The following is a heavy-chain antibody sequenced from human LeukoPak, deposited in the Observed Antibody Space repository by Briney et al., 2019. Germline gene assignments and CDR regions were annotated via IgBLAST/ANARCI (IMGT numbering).Heavy chain of an antibody. CDR3: ARRLGYYFDY. CDR1: GVTFSTYG. Sequence: GGSLRLSCAASGVTFSTYGMDWVRQAPGKGLEWVAVISYDGSNKKYADSVKGRFTIFRDNSKNTLYLQMNSLRAEDTAVYYCARRLGYYFDYWGQGTLVTVSS. D-gene: IGHD5-12*01. V-gene: IGHV3-30*03. CDR2: ISYDGSNK. J-gene: IGHJ4*02.